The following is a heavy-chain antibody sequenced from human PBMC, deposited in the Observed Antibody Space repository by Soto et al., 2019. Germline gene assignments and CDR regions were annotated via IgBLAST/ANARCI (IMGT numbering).Heavy chain of an antibody. D-gene: IGHD3-22*01. CDR1: GWSIIRECYP. V-gene: IGHV4-30-2*01. CDR3: ARVGHYYDNRGSFHDAFD. CDR2: IYHSGST. J-gene: IGHJ3*01. Sequence: TYDGSGWSIIRECYPLGCIRQPQGKGLEWIGYIYHSGSTYYNPSLKSRVTISVDRYKNQFSLKLSSVTAADTAVYSCARVGHYYDNRGSFHDAFD.